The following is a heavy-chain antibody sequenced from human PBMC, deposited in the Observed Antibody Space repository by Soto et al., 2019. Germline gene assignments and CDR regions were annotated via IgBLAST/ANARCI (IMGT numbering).Heavy chain of an antibody. CDR3: ARVLKSNGWDNAVFDT. CDR1: GFTFSSYS. J-gene: IGHJ4*03. Sequence: PGGSLRLSCAASGFTFSSYSMNWFRQAPGKGLEWVSYISSSSSTIYYADSVKGRFTISRDNAKNSLYLQMNSLRAEDTAVYYCARVLKSNGWDNAVFDTWCQGTMVTVSS. D-gene: IGHD6-19*01. CDR2: ISSSSSTI. V-gene: IGHV3-48*01.